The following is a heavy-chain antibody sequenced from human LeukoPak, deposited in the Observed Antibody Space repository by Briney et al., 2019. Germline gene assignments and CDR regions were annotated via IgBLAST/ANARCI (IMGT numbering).Heavy chain of an antibody. CDR3: ASLNIAAAGTPVDY. Sequence: PSGTLSLTCAVSGGSISSSNWWSWVRQPPGKGLEWIGEIYHSGSTNYNPSLKSRVTISVDKSKNQFSLKLSSVTAADTAVYYCASLNIAAAGTPVDYWGQGTLVTVSS. J-gene: IGHJ4*02. CDR2: IYHSGST. D-gene: IGHD6-13*01. CDR1: GGSISSSNW. V-gene: IGHV4-4*02.